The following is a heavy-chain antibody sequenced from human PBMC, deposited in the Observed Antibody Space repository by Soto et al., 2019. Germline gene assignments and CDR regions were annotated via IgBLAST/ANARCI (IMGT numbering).Heavy chain of an antibody. Sequence: ASVKVSCKASGYTFTSYYMHWVRQAPGQGLEWMGIINPSGGSTSYAQKFQGRVTMTRDTSTSTVYMELSSLRSEDTAVYYCARGAHVDTAMAYYYYGMDVWGQGTTVTVS. D-gene: IGHD5-18*01. CDR3: ARGAHVDTAMAYYYYGMDV. CDR2: INPSGGST. CDR1: GYTFTSYY. V-gene: IGHV1-46*01. J-gene: IGHJ6*02.